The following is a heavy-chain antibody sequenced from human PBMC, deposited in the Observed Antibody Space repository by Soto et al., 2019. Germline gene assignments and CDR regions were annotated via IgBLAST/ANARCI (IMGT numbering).Heavy chain of an antibody. CDR2: IVVGSGNT. Sequence: SVKVSCKASGFTFTSSAVQWVRQARGQRLEWIGWIVVGSGNTNYAQKFQERVTITRDMSTSTAYMELSSLRSEDTAVYYCAADPPKFFTGYYYGMDVWGQGTTVTVS. J-gene: IGHJ6*02. CDR3: AADPPKFFTGYYYGMDV. CDR1: GFTFTSSA. D-gene: IGHD3-3*01. V-gene: IGHV1-58*01.